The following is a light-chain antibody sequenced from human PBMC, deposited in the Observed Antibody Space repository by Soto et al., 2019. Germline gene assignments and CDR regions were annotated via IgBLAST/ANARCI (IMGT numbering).Light chain of an antibody. CDR3: SPYTSSSTYV. CDR1: SSDVGGYNY. J-gene: IGLJ1*01. Sequence: QSARTQPASVSGSPGQSITISCTGTSSDVGGYNYVSWYQQHPGKAPKLMIYEVSNRPSGVSNRFSGSKSGNTASLTISGLQAEDEADYYCSPYTSSSTYVFGTGSKVTVL. CDR2: EVS. V-gene: IGLV2-14*01.